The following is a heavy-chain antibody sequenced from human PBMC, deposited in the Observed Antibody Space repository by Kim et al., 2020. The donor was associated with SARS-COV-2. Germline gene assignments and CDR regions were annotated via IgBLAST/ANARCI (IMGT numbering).Heavy chain of an antibody. CDR2: IRSKPNNYAT. Sequence: GVSLRLSCAASGFTFSASAMHWVRQASGKGLEWGGRIRSKPNNYATSYAASVTGRFTISRDDSTNTVYLQLDSLKTDDTAVYFCSRHSGKHGDRGFDNWGQGTLATASS. V-gene: IGHV3-73*01. CDR3: SRHSGKHGDRGFDN. CDR1: GFTFSASA. J-gene: IGHJ4*02. D-gene: IGHD4-17*01.